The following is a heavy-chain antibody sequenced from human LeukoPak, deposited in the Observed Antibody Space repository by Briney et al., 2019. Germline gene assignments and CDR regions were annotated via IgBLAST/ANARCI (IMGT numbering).Heavy chain of an antibody. CDR3: ARDRQWMDYYFDY. Sequence: GGSLRLSCAASGFTFDDYGMTWVLQAPGKGLEWVSGINWNGGSTGYADSVKGRFTISRDNAKNSLYLQMKSQRAEDTALYYCARDRQWMDYYFDYWGQGTLVTVSS. V-gene: IGHV3-20*04. CDR1: GFTFDDYG. CDR2: INWNGGST. J-gene: IGHJ4*02. D-gene: IGHD6-19*01.